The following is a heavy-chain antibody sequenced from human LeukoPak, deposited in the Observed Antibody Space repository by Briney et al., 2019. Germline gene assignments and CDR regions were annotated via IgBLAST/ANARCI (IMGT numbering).Heavy chain of an antibody. CDR3: ARLFWPTSPFDY. CDR2: INPNSGGT. Sequence: ASVKVSCKASGYTFTGYYMHWVRQAPGQGLEWMGWINPNSGGTNYAQKFQGRVTMTRDTSISTAYMELSRLRSDDTAVYYCARLFWPTSPFDYWGQGTLVTVSS. CDR1: GYTFTGYY. V-gene: IGHV1-2*02. D-gene: IGHD2-21*01. J-gene: IGHJ4*02.